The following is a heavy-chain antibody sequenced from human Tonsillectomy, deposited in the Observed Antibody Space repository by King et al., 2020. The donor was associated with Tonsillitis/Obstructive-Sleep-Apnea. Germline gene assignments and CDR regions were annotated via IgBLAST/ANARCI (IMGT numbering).Heavy chain of an antibody. V-gene: IGHV2-5*02. J-gene: IGHJ4*02. CDR1: GFSLSTSGVG. CDR3: AHSLSGSLFDY. D-gene: IGHD1-26*01. Sequence: TLKESGPTLVKPTQTLTLTCTFSGFSLSTSGVGVGWIRQPPGKALEWVALISWDDDKRYRPSLKNRLTITKETPKNQVVLTMTNMDPVDTATYYCAHSLSGSLFDYWGQGTLVTVSS. CDR2: ISWDDDK.